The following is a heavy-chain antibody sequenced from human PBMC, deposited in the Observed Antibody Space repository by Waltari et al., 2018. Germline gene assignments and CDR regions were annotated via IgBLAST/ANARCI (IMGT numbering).Heavy chain of an antibody. V-gene: IGHV3-7*01. CDR3: AACIEVTGAYDF. Sequence: EVQLVESGGGLVQPGGSLRLSCAASGFPFSNYGLSWVRQAPGRGLEGRANIKEDGSATYSVDSVKGRFTISRDNAKNSLYVQMNNLRAEDTAVYYCAACIEVTGAYDFWGQGSLVTVSS. CDR2: IKEDGSAT. J-gene: IGHJ4*02. CDR1: GFPFSNYG. D-gene: IGHD2-21*02.